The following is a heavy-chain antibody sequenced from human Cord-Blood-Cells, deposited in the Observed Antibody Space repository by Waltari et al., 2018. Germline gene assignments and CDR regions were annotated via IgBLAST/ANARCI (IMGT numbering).Heavy chain of an antibody. CDR3: ARGGETYYYDSSGYYFDY. V-gene: IGHV3-53*01. J-gene: IGHJ4*02. CDR2: IYSGGST. D-gene: IGHD3-22*01. CDR1: GFTVSSHY. Sequence: EVQLVESGGGLIQPGGSLRLSCAASGFTVSSHYMSWVRQAPGKGLEWVSVIYSGGSTYYADSVKGRFTISRDNSKNTLYLQMNSLRAEDTAVYYCARGGETYYYDSSGYYFDYWGQGTLVTVSS.